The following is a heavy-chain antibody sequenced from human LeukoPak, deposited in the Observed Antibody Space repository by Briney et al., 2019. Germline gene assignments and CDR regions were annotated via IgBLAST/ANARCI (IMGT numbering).Heavy chain of an antibody. CDR3: ARAKTGVVTGTYLDY. CDR1: GGSISSYY. Sequence: SETLSLTCTVSGGSISSYYWSWIRQPAGKGLEWIGRIYTSGSTNYNPSLNSRVTISVDTSKNQFSLNLSSVAAADTAVYYCARAKTGVVTGTYLDYWGQGTLVTVSS. J-gene: IGHJ4*02. CDR2: IYTSGST. D-gene: IGHD2-21*02. V-gene: IGHV4-4*07.